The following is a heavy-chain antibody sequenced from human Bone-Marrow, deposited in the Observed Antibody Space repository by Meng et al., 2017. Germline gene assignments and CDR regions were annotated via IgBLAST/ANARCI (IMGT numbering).Heavy chain of an antibody. D-gene: IGHD4-17*01. Sequence: GESLKISCAASGFTFSSYWLAWVRQAPGKGLEWVANINQDGSEKYYVDSVKGRFTISRDNAETSLYLEMNSLRAEDTAVYYCARGSRYDYGDYVGWGQGTLVTVSS. CDR2: INQDGSEK. CDR3: ARGSRYDYGDYVG. V-gene: IGHV3-7*03. J-gene: IGHJ4*02. CDR1: GFTFSSYW.